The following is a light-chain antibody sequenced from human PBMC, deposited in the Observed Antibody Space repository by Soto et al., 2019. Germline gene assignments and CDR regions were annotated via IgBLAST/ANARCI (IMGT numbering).Light chain of an antibody. Sequence: DIQMTQSPSTLSASVGDRVIITCRASQNISRWLAWYQQKPGKAPKLLISGVSSLKSGVPSRFSGRKSGTQFTLTIDSLQPEDFATYYCQQVKTYPRTFGGGTKVDIK. CDR1: QNISRW. CDR2: GVS. V-gene: IGKV1-5*01. J-gene: IGKJ4*01. CDR3: QQVKTYPRT.